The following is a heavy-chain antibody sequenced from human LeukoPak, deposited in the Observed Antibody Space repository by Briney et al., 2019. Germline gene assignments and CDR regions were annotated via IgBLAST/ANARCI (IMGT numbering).Heavy chain of an antibody. Sequence: SETLSLTCTVSGGSISNYYWSWIRQAPGKGLEWIAYFIYSGATNYNPSLKSRVTISVDASKKQFFLNLSSVTAADTAVYFCARRTYYYDSSGYYLHALDIWGQGTMVTVSS. V-gene: IGHV4-59*01. CDR1: GGSISNYY. D-gene: IGHD3-22*01. CDR2: FIYSGAT. CDR3: ARRTYYYDSSGYYLHALDI. J-gene: IGHJ3*02.